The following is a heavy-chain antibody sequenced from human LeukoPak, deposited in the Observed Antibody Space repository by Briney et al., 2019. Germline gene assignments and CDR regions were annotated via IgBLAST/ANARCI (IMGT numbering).Heavy chain of an antibody. J-gene: IGHJ4*02. D-gene: IGHD1-26*01. V-gene: IGHV1-8*01. Sequence: ASVKVSCKASGYTFTNYDVNWVRQASGQGLEWMGWMNPNSGNTGYAQNFQGRVTMTRDTSIRTAYMELSSLGSEDTAVYYCASGRGSRSLDYWGQGTLVTVSS. CDR1: GYTFTNYD. CDR2: MNPNSGNT. CDR3: ASGRGSRSLDY.